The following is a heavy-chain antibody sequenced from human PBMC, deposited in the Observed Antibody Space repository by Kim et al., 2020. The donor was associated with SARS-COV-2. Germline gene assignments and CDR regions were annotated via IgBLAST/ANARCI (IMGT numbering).Heavy chain of an antibody. Sequence: SETLSLTCTVSGGSITTSSYFWAWIRQPPGKGLEYIGNIYYSGSPHFNPSLKSRVSMSADTSRNQFSLALTSVTAADTAVYYCASNGVVSRSFDIWGRGTLVTVSS. CDR2: IYYSGSP. J-gene: IGHJ2*01. CDR3: ASNGVVSRSFDI. V-gene: IGHV4-39*07. CDR1: GGSITTSSYF. D-gene: IGHD2-8*01.